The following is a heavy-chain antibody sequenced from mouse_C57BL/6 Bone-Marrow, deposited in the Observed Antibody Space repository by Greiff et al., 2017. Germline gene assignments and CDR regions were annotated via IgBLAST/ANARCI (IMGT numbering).Heavy chain of an antibody. J-gene: IGHJ4*01. Sequence: EVQLVESGGGLVQSGRSLRLSCATSGFTFSDFYMEWVRQAPGKGLEWIAASRNKANDYTTEYSASVKGRFIVSRDTSQSILYLQMNALRAEDTAIYYCARDGPPRAMDYWGQGTSVTVSS. CDR3: ARDGPPRAMDY. CDR2: SRNKANDYTT. CDR1: GFTFSDFY. V-gene: IGHV7-1*01.